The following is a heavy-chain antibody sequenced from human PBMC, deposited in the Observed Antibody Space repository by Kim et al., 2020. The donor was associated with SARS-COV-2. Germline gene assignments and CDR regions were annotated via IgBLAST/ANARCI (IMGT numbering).Heavy chain of an antibody. CDR2: ISSSSSYI. D-gene: IGHD2-2*02. CDR3: ARDAHPSGSGYCSSTSCYRGY. Sequence: GGSLRLSCAASGFTFSSYSMNWVRQAPGKGLEWVSSISSSSSYIYYADSVKGRFTISRDNAKNSLYLQMNSLRAEDTAVYYCARDAHPSGSGYCSSTSCYRGYWGQGTLVTVSS. CDR1: GFTFSSYS. V-gene: IGHV3-21*01. J-gene: IGHJ4*02.